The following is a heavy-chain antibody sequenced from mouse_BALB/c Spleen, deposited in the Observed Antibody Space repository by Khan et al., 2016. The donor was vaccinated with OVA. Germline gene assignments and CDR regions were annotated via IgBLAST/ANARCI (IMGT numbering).Heavy chain of an antibody. Sequence: EVKLPESGPGLLKPSQSLSLTCTVTGYSITSDYARYWIRQLPGNKLECMAYIGHSGSTTYNPSLRSRTTITRDTSKNQFFLQLNSVTTEDTATNYCAGETLLLRYPDNFGYWGQGTTLTVSS. CDR1: GYSITSDYA. CDR3: AGETLLLRYPDNFGY. D-gene: IGHD1-1*01. J-gene: IGHJ2*01. V-gene: IGHV3-2*02. CDR2: IGHSGST.